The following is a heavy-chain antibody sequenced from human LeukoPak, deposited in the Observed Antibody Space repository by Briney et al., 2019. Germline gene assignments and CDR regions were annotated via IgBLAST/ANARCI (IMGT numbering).Heavy chain of an antibody. CDR2: INPKSGGT. D-gene: IGHD3-16*01. Sequence: ASVKVSCKASGYTFTGYYIHWVRQAPGQGLEWMGWINPKSGGTKFAQTFQGRVTLTRDTSITTAYMELRSLKSDDTAVYYCAREDVNTEVYYYYGMDVWGQGTTVTVS. V-gene: IGHV1-2*02. CDR3: AREDVNTEVYYYYGMDV. J-gene: IGHJ6*02. CDR1: GYTFTGYY.